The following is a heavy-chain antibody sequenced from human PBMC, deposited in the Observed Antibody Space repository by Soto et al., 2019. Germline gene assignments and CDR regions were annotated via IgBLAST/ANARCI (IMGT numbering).Heavy chain of an antibody. CDR2: ISYDGSNK. J-gene: IGHJ6*02. V-gene: IGHV3-30*03. Sequence: GGSLRLSCAASGFTFSSYGMHWVRQAPGKGLEWVAVISYDGSNKYYADSVKGRFTISRDNSKNTLYLQMNSLRAEDTAVYYSARNLPPSIVGATGYYYYGMDVWGQGTTVTVSS. D-gene: IGHD1-26*01. CDR1: GFTFSSYG. CDR3: ARNLPPSIVGATGYYYYGMDV.